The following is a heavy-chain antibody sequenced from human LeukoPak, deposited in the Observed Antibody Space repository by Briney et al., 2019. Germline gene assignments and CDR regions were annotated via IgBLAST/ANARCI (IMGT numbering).Heavy chain of an antibody. V-gene: IGHV4-61*02. D-gene: IGHD4-17*01. CDR1: GGSISSGSYY. Sequence: SQTLSLTCTVSGGSISSGSYYWSWIRQPARKGLECIGRIYTSGSTNYNPSLKSRVTISVDTSKNQFSLKLSSVTAADTAVYYCARDGDDYGDLSFDYWGQGTLVTVSS. J-gene: IGHJ4*02. CDR3: ARDGDDYGDLSFDY. CDR2: IYTSGST.